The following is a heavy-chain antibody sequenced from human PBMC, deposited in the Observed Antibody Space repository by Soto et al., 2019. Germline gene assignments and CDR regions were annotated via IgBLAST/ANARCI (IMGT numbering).Heavy chain of an antibody. CDR3: ARDGAARPDNYYYYYGMDV. J-gene: IGHJ6*02. D-gene: IGHD6-6*01. CDR2: ISSSSSYI. Sequence: GGSLRLSCAASGFIFSSYSMNWVRQAPGKGLEWVSSISSSSSYIYYADSVKGRFTISRDNAKNSLYLQMNSLRAEDTAVYYCARDGAARPDNYYYYYGMDVWGQGTTVTVSS. CDR1: GFIFSSYS. V-gene: IGHV3-21*01.